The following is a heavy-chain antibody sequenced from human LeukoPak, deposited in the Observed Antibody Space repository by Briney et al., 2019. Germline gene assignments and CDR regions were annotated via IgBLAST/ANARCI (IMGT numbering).Heavy chain of an antibody. V-gene: IGHV3-11*01. Sequence: GGSLRLSCAASGFTFSDYYMCWIRQAPGKGLEWVSYISSSGSTIYYADSVKGRFTISRDNANNSLCLQMNSLRAEDTAVYYCARDRSECSSTSCYGGWFDPWGQGTLVTVSS. D-gene: IGHD2-2*01. CDR3: ARDRSECSSTSCYGGWFDP. CDR1: GFTFSDYY. CDR2: ISSSGSTI. J-gene: IGHJ5*02.